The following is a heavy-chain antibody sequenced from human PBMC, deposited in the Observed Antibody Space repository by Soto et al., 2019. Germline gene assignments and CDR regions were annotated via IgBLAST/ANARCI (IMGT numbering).Heavy chain of an antibody. V-gene: IGHV3-30*04. D-gene: IGHD1-1*01. CDR3: ASDLQAGTDNVNWFAP. J-gene: IGHJ5*02. CDR2: IAYDGSNR. Sequence: VQLVESGGGVVQPGRSLRLSCAASGFSISRSAMHWVRQAPGKGLEWVAVIAYDGSNRWYADSAKGRFTISRDNSKNTVYLQRSSLRGEDTAVYYCASDLQAGTDNVNWFAPWGQGTLVTVSS. CDR1: GFSISRSA.